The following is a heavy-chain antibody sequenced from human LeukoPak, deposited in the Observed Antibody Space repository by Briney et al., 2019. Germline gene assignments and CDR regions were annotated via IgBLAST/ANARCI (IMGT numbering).Heavy chain of an antibody. J-gene: IGHJ6*02. CDR1: GFTFSSYA. CDR2: ISYDGSNK. Sequence: GGSLRLSCAASGFTFSSYAMHWVRQAPGKGLEWVAVISYDGSNKYYADSVKGRFTISRDNSKSTLYLQMNSLRAEDTAVYYCARDRSDYYYGMDVWGQGTTVTVSS. CDR3: ARDRSDYYYGMDV. V-gene: IGHV3-30-3*01.